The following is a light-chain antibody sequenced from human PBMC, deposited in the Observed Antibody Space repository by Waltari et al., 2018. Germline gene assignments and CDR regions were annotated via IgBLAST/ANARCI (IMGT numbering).Light chain of an antibody. CDR3: NSRDTRGNHFVV. Sequence: SSELTQDPAVSVALGQTVRITCQGDHLRTYCVSWYTQKPGQAPILVIYDKDNRPSGIPDRFSGSSSGDIASLTITGAQAEDEADYYCNSRDTRGNHFVVFGGGTKLTVL. V-gene: IGLV3-19*01. J-gene: IGLJ2*01. CDR1: HLRTYC. CDR2: DKD.